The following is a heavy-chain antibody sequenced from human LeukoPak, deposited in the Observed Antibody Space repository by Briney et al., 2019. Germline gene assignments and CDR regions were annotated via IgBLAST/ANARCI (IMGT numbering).Heavy chain of an antibody. Sequence: PSETLSLTCTVSGGSISSYYLSWIRQPPGKGLEWIGNIYNSGTTNYNPSLESRVTISVDTSTNQLSLKVNSVTAADTAVYYCAKATQWLAFDYWGQGTLVTVSS. CDR1: GGSISSYY. D-gene: IGHD6-19*01. V-gene: IGHV4-59*01. CDR3: AKATQWLAFDY. J-gene: IGHJ4*02. CDR2: IYNSGTT.